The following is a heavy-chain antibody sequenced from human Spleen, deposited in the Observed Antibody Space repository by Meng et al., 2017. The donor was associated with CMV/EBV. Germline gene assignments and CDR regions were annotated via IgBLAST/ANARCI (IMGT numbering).Heavy chain of an antibody. D-gene: IGHD1-26*01. CDR3: ARGIVGATTYFQY. CDR2: IYYSGST. V-gene: IGHV4-39*01. CDR1: GGSISGTSYY. J-gene: IGHJ1*01. Sequence: SETLSLTCTVSGGSISGTSYYWGWIRQPPGKGLEWTGSIYYSGSTYYNPSLKSRVTISVDSSKHQFSLKLSSVTAADTAVYYCARGIVGATTYFQYWGQGTLVTVSS.